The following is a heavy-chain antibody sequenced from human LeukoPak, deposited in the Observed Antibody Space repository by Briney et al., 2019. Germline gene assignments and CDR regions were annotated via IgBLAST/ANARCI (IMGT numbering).Heavy chain of an antibody. CDR2: ISSSSSYI. V-gene: IGHV3-21*01. Sequence: GGSLRLSCAASGFTFSSYSMNWVRQAPGKGLEWVSSISSSSSYIYYAASVKGRFTISRDNAKYSLYLQMNSLRAEDTAVYYCARGSASLWFGELSGWFAPWGQGTLVTVSS. CDR3: ARGSASLWFGELSGWFAP. CDR1: GFTFSSYS. D-gene: IGHD3-10*01. J-gene: IGHJ5*02.